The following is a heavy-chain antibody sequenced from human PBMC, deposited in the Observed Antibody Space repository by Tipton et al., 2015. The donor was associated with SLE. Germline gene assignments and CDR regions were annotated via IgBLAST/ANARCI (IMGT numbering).Heavy chain of an antibody. CDR1: GYSISSGYY. CDR3: ARRVYGDPHNAFDI. V-gene: IGHV4-38-2*01. CDR2: IYYSGTT. Sequence: TLSLTCAVSGYSISSGYYWGWIRQPPGKGLEWIGSIYYSGTTYYNPSLKSRVTISVDTSKNQFSLKLSSVTAADTAMYYCARRVYGDPHNAFDIWGQGTMVTVSS. D-gene: IGHD4/OR15-4a*01. J-gene: IGHJ3*02.